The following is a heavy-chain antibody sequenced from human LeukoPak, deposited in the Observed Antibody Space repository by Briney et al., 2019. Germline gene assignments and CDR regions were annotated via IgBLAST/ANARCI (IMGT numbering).Heavy chain of an antibody. CDR1: GGSFSGYY. CDR3: ARGPPNPKHQGSLVLYYLDY. CDR2: INHSGST. Sequence: SETLSLTCAVYGGSFSGYYWSWIRQPPGKGLEWIGEINHSGSTNYNPSLKSRVTISVDTSKNQFSLKLSSVTAADTAVYYCARGPPNPKHQGSLVLYYLDYWGQGTLVTVSS. J-gene: IGHJ4*02. D-gene: IGHD4/OR15-4a*01. V-gene: IGHV4-34*01.